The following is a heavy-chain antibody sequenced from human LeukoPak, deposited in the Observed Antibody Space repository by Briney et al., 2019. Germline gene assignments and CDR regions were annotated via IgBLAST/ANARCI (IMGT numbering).Heavy chain of an antibody. Sequence: SETLSLTCTVSGASISSYYWSWVRQPPGKGLEWIGFIYYSGSTNYNPPLKSRVTISVDTSKNQCSLKLSSVTAADTAVYYCARIKTTVTTVYFDLWGRGTLVTVSS. V-gene: IGHV4-59*08. J-gene: IGHJ2*01. CDR1: GASISSYY. D-gene: IGHD4-17*01. CDR3: ARIKTTVTTVYFDL. CDR2: IYYSGST.